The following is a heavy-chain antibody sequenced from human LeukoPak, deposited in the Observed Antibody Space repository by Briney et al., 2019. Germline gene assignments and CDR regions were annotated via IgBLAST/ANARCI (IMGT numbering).Heavy chain of an antibody. V-gene: IGHV4-34*01. CDR1: GGSFSDYY. J-gene: IGHJ5*02. CDR3: AQGHDYGDYLNWFDP. CDR2: INHSGST. D-gene: IGHD4-17*01. Sequence: SETLSLTCAVYGGSFSDYYWSWIRQPPGKGLEWIGEINHSGSTNYNPSLKSRVTISVDTSKNQFSLKLSSVTAADTAVYYCAQGHDYGDYLNWFDPWGQGILVTVSS.